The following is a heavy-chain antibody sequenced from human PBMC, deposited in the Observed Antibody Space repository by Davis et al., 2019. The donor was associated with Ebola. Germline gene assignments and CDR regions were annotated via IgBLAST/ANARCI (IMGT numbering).Heavy chain of an antibody. D-gene: IGHD3-22*01. J-gene: IGHJ3*02. Sequence: SLKISCAASGFTFDDYAMHWVRQAPGKGLEWVSGISWNSGSIGYADSVKGRFTISRDNAKNSLYLQMNSLRAEDTALYYCAKARSGYYSDAFDIWGQGTMVTVSS. CDR3: AKARSGYYSDAFDI. CDR2: ISWNSGSI. CDR1: GFTFDDYA. V-gene: IGHV3-9*01.